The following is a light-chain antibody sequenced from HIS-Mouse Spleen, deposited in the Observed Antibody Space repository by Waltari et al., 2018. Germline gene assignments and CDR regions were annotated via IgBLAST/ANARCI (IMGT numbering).Light chain of an antibody. CDR3: CSYAGSSTWV. J-gene: IGLJ3*02. Sequence: QSALTQPASVSGSPGQSITISCTGTSSDVGSYNLVSWYQQPPGKAPKLMSSEGSKRPSGVSNRFSGSKSGNTASLTISGLQAEDEADYYCCSYAGSSTWVFGGGTKLTVL. V-gene: IGLV2-23*01. CDR1: SSDVGSYNL. CDR2: EGS.